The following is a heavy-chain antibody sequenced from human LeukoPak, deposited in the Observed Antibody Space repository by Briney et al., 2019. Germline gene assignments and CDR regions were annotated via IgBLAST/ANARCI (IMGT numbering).Heavy chain of an antibody. D-gene: IGHD3-3*01. CDR3: AKPIFGVVIAAFDI. J-gene: IGHJ3*02. CDR1: GFTFSSYG. Sequence: GRSLRLSCAASGFTFSSYGMHWVRQAPGKGLEWVAFIRYDGSNKYYADSVKGRFTISRDNSKNTLYLQMNSLRAEDTAVYYCAKPIFGVVIAAFDIWGQGTMVTVSS. CDR2: IRYDGSNK. V-gene: IGHV3-30*02.